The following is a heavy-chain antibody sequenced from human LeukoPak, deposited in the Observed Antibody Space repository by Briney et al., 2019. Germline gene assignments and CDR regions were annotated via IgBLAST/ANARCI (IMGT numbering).Heavy chain of an antibody. D-gene: IGHD6-19*01. Sequence: GGSLRLSCAASGFTFSSYWMSWVRQAPGKGLEWVANIKQDGSEKYYADSVKGRFTISRDNSKNTLYLQMNSLRAEDTAVYYCAKDLGWQWLVHWGTDYWGQGTLVTVSS. CDR1: GFTFSSYW. J-gene: IGHJ4*02. V-gene: IGHV3-7*01. CDR2: IKQDGSEK. CDR3: AKDLGWQWLVHWGTDY.